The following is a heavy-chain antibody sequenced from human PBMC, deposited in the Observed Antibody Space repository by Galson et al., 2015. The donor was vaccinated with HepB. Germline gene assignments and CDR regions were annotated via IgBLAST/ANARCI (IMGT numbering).Heavy chain of an antibody. J-gene: IGHJ4*02. V-gene: IGHV1-8*01. CDR1: GYTFTSYD. CDR3: ARGGAVAGTLDY. CDR2: MNPNSGNT. D-gene: IGHD6-19*01. Sequence: SVTVSCKASGYTFTSYDINWVRQATGQGLEWMGWMNPNSGNTGYAQKFQGRVTMTRNTSISTAYMELSSLRSEDTAVYYCARGGAVAGTLDYWAQGTLVAVSS.